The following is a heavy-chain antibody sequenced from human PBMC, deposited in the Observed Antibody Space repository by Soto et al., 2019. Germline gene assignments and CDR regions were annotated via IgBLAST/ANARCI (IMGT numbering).Heavy chain of an antibody. D-gene: IGHD2-15*01. CDR1: GFTFSSYA. J-gene: IGHJ3*02. Sequence: PGGSLRLSCAASGFTFSSYAMHWVRQAPGKGLEWVAVISYDGSNKYYADSVKGRFTISRDNAKNSLYLQMNSLRAEDTAVYYCAREGVVVVAASVIDAFDIWGQGTMVTVSS. CDR2: ISYDGSNK. V-gene: IGHV3-30-3*01. CDR3: AREGVVVVAASVIDAFDI.